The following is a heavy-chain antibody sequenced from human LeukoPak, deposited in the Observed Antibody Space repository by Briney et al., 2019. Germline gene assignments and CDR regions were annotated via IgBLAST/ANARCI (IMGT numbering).Heavy chain of an antibody. D-gene: IGHD6-13*01. CDR2: INPSGGST. J-gene: IGHJ4*02. V-gene: IGHV1-46*01. CDR1: GYTFTSYY. Sequence: GASVKVSCKASGYTFTSYYMHWVRQAPGQGLEWMGIINPSGGSTAYAQKFQGRVTMTRDMSTSTVYMDLSSLRSEDTAVYYCARDSPAAGKGNFDYWGQGTLVTVSS. CDR3: ARDSPAAGKGNFDY.